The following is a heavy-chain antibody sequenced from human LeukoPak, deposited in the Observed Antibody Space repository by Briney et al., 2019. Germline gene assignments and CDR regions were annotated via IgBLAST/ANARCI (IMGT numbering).Heavy chain of an antibody. CDR2: IYSGGST. CDR3: ARVAAAGREFFDY. CDR1: GFTFRSYA. D-gene: IGHD6-13*01. J-gene: IGHJ4*02. V-gene: IGHV3-53*04. Sequence: AGGSLRLSCGASGFTFRSYAMSWVRQAPGKGLEWVSVIYSGGSTYYADSVKGRFTISRHNSKNTLYLQMNSLRAEDTAVYYCARVAAAGREFFDYWGQGTLVTVSS.